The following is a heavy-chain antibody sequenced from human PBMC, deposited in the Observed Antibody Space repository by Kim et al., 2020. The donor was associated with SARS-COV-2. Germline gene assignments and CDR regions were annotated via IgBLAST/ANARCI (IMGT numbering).Heavy chain of an antibody. D-gene: IGHD1-26*01. J-gene: IGHJ3*02. V-gene: IGHV3-30*18. CDR1: GFTFSSYG. Sequence: GGSLRLSCAASGFTFSSYGMHWVRQAPGKGLEWVAVISYDGSNKYYADSVKGRFTISRDNSKNTLYLQMNSLRAEDTAVYYCAKVSAWELVKADAFDIWG. CDR3: AKVSAWELVKADAFDI. CDR2: ISYDGSNK.